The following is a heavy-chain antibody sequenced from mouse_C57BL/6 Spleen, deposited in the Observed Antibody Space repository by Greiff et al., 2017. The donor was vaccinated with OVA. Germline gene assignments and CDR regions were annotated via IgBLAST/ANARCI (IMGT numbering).Heavy chain of an antibody. J-gene: IGHJ2*01. D-gene: IGHD2-3*01. V-gene: IGHV1-80*01. CDR1: GYAFTSYW. CDR2: IHPGDGDT. Sequence: QVQLQQPGAELVKPGASVKISCKASGYAFTSYWMHWVKQRPGQGLEWIGQIHPGDGDTNYNGKFKGKATLTADKSSSTAYMQLSSLTSEDSAVYFSARPSDGYWGQGTTLTVSS. CDR3: ARPSDGY.